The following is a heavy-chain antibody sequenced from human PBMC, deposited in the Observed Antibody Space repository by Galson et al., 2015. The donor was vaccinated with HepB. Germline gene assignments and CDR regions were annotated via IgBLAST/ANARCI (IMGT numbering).Heavy chain of an antibody. CDR2: ISSSSSTI. Sequence: SLRLSCAASGLTFSSYSMNWVRQAPGKGLEWVSYISSSSSTIYYADSVKGRFTISRDNAKNSLYLQMNSLRDEDTAVYYCASALSGSYPYGGIDYWGQGTLVTVSS. CDR1: GLTFSSYS. CDR3: ASALSGSYPYGGIDY. V-gene: IGHV3-48*02. D-gene: IGHD1-26*01. J-gene: IGHJ4*02.